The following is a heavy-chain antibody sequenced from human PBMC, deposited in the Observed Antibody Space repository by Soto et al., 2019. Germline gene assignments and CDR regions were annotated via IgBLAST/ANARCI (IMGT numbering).Heavy chain of an antibody. Sequence: QVQLQESGPGLVQPSQTLSLTCTVSGGSINTVNYYWSWTRQTPDKGLEWIGHIYNGGLPYNNTSLTSRVTISVDTSNDQFSLKLSSVSAADTAVYYWAGGPSGDKVYYWGQGTLVTVSS. CDR3: AGGPSGDKVYY. CDR2: IYNGGLP. CDR1: GGSINTVNYY. J-gene: IGHJ4*02. V-gene: IGHV4-30-4*01. D-gene: IGHD7-27*01.